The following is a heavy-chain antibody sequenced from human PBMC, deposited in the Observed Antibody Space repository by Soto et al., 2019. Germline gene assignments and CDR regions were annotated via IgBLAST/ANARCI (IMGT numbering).Heavy chain of an antibody. CDR1: GFTFSSYS. CDR2: ISSSSSYI. D-gene: IGHD6-13*01. J-gene: IGHJ4*02. V-gene: IGHV3-21*01. Sequence: EVQLVESGGGLVKPGGSLRLSCAASGFTFSSYSMNWVHQAPGKGLEWVSSISSSSSYIYYADSVKGRFTISRDNAKNSLYLQMNSLRAEDTAVYYCASKAGTWALDYWGQGTLVTVSS. CDR3: ASKAGTWALDY.